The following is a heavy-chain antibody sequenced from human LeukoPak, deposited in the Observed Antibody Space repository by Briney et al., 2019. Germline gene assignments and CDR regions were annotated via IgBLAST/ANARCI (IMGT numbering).Heavy chain of an antibody. Sequence: PGGSLRLSCAASGFTFSSYSMNWVRQAPGKGLEWVSSISSSSSYIYYADSVKGRFTISRDSAKNSLYLQMNSLRAEDTAVYYCATPSNYYDSSGYYDPGYYYGMDVWGQGTTVTVSS. CDR1: GFTFSSYS. D-gene: IGHD3-22*01. V-gene: IGHV3-21*01. CDR3: ATPSNYYDSSGYYDPGYYYGMDV. J-gene: IGHJ6*02. CDR2: ISSSSSYI.